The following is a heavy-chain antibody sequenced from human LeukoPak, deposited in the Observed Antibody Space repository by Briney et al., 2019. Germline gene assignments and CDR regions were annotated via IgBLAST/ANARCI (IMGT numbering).Heavy chain of an antibody. D-gene: IGHD3-22*01. V-gene: IGHV1-2*02. CDR2: INPNSGGT. CDR1: GYTFTGHY. CDR3: AREDSSGYCSFDS. Sequence: ASGKVSCRASGYTFTGHYMHWVRQAPGQGLEWMGWINPNSGGTNYAQKFQGRVTMTRDTSISTAYMELSRLRSDDTAVYYCAREDSSGYCSFDSWGQGTLVTVSS. J-gene: IGHJ5*01.